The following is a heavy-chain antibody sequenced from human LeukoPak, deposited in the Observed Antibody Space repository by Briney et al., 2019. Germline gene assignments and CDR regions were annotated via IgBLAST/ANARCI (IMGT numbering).Heavy chain of an antibody. CDR1: GGSISSGGYY. Sequence: SQTLSLTCTVSGGSISSGGYYWSWIRQHPGKGLEWIGYIYYSGSTYYNPSLKSRVTISVDTSKNQFSLKLSSVTAADTAVYYCASITMVRGVIIMAFDNWGQGTMVTVSS. J-gene: IGHJ3*02. V-gene: IGHV4-31*03. D-gene: IGHD3-10*01. CDR2: IYYSGST. CDR3: ASITMVRGVIIMAFDN.